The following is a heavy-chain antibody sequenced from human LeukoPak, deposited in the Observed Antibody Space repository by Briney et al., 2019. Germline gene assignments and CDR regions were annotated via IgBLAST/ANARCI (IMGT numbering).Heavy chain of an antibody. CDR1: GGTFSSYA. V-gene: IGHV1-69*05. Sequence: SVKVSCKASGGTFSSYAISWLRQAPGQGLEWMGRIIPIFGTANYAQKFQGRVTITTDESTSTAYMELSSLRSEDTALYYCARGAAYDFWSGYIGNWFDPWGQGTLVTVSS. CDR3: ARGAAYDFWSGYIGNWFDP. CDR2: IIPIFGTA. D-gene: IGHD3-3*01. J-gene: IGHJ5*02.